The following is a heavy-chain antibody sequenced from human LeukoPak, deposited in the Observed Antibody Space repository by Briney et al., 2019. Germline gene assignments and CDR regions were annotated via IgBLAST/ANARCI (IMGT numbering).Heavy chain of an antibody. CDR2: ISGSGGST. V-gene: IGHV3-23*01. Sequence: GGSLRLSCAASGFTFSSYAMSWVRQAPGKGLEWVSVISGSGGSTYYADSVKGRFTISRDNSKNTLYLQMNSLRAEDTAVYYCAKDTMEQWLVDYWGQGTLVTVSS. J-gene: IGHJ4*02. D-gene: IGHD6-19*01. CDR3: AKDTMEQWLVDY. CDR1: GFTFSSYA.